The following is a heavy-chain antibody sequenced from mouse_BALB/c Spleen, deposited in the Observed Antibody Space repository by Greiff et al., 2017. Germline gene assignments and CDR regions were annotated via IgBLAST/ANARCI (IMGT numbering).Heavy chain of an antibody. CDR3: ARSPKVYREFAY. CDR2: INPDSSTI. V-gene: IGHV4-1*02. CDR1: GFDFSRYW. D-gene: IGHD1-3*01. Sequence: EVQRVESGGGLVQPGGSLKLSCAASGFDFSRYWMSWVRQAPGKGLEWIGEINPDSSTINYTPSLKDKFIISRDNAKNTLYLQMSKVRSEDTALYYCARSPKVYREFAYWGQGTLVTVSA. J-gene: IGHJ3*01.